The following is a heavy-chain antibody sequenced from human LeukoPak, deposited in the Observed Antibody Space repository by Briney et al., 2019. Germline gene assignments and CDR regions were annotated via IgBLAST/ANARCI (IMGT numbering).Heavy chain of an antibody. CDR3: ARSSVPYYDILTGPLDY. Sequence: ASVKVSCKASGGTFSSYAISWVRQAPGQGLEWMGGIIPIFGTANYAQKFQGRVTITADESTSTAYMERSSLRSEDTAVYYCARSSVPYYDILTGPLDYWGQGTLVTVSS. CDR2: IIPIFGTA. V-gene: IGHV1-69*13. D-gene: IGHD3-9*01. J-gene: IGHJ4*02. CDR1: GGTFSSYA.